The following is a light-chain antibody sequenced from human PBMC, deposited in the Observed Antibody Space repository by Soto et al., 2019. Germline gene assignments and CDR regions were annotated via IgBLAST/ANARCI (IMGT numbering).Light chain of an antibody. Sequence: EIVLTQSPGTLSLSLGERATLPCRASQSVSSSYLAWYQQKPGQAPRLLIYGASTRATGIPDRFSGSGSGTDFTLTISRLEPEDFAVYYCQQYGSSPGLFTFGPGTKVDIK. J-gene: IGKJ3*01. V-gene: IGKV3-20*01. CDR1: QSVSSSY. CDR3: QQYGSSPGLFT. CDR2: GAS.